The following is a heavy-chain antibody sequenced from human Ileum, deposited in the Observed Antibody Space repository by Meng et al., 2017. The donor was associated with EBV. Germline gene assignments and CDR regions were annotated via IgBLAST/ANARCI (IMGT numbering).Heavy chain of an antibody. D-gene: IGHD2-15*01. CDR2: IYYSGST. J-gene: IGHJ4*02. CDR1: GGSISSYY. Sequence: QVQLPESGPGLVKPSETLSLTCTVCGGSISSYYWIWIRQPPGKGLEWIGYIYYSGSTNYNPSLKSRVTISVDTSKNQFSLNLSSVTAADTAVYYCARGGWSLDYWGQGTLVTV. V-gene: IGHV4-59*08. CDR3: ARGGWSLDY.